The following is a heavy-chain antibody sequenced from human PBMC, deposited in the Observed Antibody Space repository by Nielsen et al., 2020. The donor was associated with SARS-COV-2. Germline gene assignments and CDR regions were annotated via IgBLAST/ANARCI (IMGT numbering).Heavy chain of an antibody. J-gene: IGHJ4*02. CDR1: GGSVSSASYS. CDR3: VRHQTGDHGFSHHFDS. D-gene: IGHD3-10*01. V-gene: IGHV4-61*01. Sequence: SETLSLTCIVSGGSVSSASYSWTWIRQPPGKGLEWIGYVYYTGSTYYNPSLKSRVTMSIDTSKDQFSLRMSSVTAADTAVYYCVRHQTGDHGFSHHFDSWGQGILVTVSS. CDR2: VYYTGST.